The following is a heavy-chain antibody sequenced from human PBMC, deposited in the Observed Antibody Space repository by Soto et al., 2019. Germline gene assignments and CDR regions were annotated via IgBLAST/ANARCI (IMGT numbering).Heavy chain of an antibody. CDR1: GFTFSSYW. D-gene: IGHD2-15*01. V-gene: IGHV3-7*04. J-gene: IGHJ5*02. CDR3: ARDMIVVVVAATQNWFDP. CDR2: IKQDGSEK. Sequence: EVQLVESGGGLVQPGGSLRLSCAASGFTFSSYWMSWVRQAPGKGLEWVANIKQDGSEKYYVDSVKGRFTISRDNAKNSLYLQMNSLRAEDTAVYYCARDMIVVVVAATQNWFDPWGQGTLVTVS.